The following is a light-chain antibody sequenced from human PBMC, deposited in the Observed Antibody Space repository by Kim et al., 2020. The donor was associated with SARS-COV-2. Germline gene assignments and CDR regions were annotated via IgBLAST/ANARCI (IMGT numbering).Light chain of an antibody. CDR3: SSWDNSLNGWV. Sequence: ELTQPPSASGTPGQRVTISCSGTFSSIGINTVNWYRQLPGTAPKLLIRSTNHRPSGEPDRCSGSRSGTSASLTISGLQSDDEADYYCSSWDNSLNGWVCGGGTQLTVL. J-gene: IGLJ3*02. CDR1: FSSIGINT. V-gene: IGLV1-44*01. CDR2: STN.